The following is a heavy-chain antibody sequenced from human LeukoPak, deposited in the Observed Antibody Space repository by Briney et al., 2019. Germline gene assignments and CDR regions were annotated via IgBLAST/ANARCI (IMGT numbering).Heavy chain of an antibody. CDR2: ISGSGGRT. Sequence: PGGSLRLSCAASGFTFNSYAMSWVRQAPGKGLEWVSTISGSGGRTYYADSVKGRFTISRDNSKNTLYLQMNSLRAEDTAVYYCAKSAVAGWRFDYWGQGTLVTVSS. V-gene: IGHV3-23*01. J-gene: IGHJ4*02. CDR1: GFTFNSYA. CDR3: AKSAVAGWRFDY. D-gene: IGHD6-19*01.